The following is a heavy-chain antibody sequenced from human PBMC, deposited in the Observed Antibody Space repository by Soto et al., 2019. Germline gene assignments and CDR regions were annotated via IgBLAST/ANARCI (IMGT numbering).Heavy chain of an antibody. D-gene: IGHD3-10*01. V-gene: IGHV3-53*01. CDR2: IYSGGTT. J-gene: IGHJ5*02. CDR1: GFTVSSNY. CDR3: ARQTHLFGELST. Sequence: XGSLRLSCAASGFTVSSNYMNWVRQSPGKGLDWVSVIYSGGTTYYTDSVKGRFTIFRDNSKNTLYLHMSNLRAEDTAVYYCARQTHLFGELSTWGQGTLVTVSS.